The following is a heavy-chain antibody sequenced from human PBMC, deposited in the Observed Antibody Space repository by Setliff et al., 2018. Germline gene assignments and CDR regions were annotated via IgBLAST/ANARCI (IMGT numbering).Heavy chain of an antibody. D-gene: IGHD6-6*01. CDR2: ISGNGDNT. V-gene: IGHV3-23*01. CDR3: AKGRGSSFAAQNY. Sequence: PGGSLRLSCAASGFTFGDFAMTWVRQAPGKGLEWVSGISGNGDNTYYANSVKGRFTISRDNSKNTLYLQMNNLRGEDTAVYYCAKGRGSSFAAQNYWGQGTLVTVSS. J-gene: IGHJ4*02. CDR1: GFTFGDFA.